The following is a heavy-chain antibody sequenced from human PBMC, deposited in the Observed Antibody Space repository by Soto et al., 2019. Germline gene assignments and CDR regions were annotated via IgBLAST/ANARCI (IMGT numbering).Heavy chain of an antibody. D-gene: IGHD3-22*01. CDR3: ARDDYYDSSGYYRVVGMDV. Sequence: ASVKVSCKASGGTFSSYAISWVRQAPGQGLEWMGGIIPIFGTANYAQKFQGRVTITADESTSTAYMELSSLRSEDTAVYYCARDDYYDSSGYYRVVGMDVWGQGTTVTVSS. CDR1: GGTFSSYA. J-gene: IGHJ6*02. V-gene: IGHV1-69*13. CDR2: IIPIFGTA.